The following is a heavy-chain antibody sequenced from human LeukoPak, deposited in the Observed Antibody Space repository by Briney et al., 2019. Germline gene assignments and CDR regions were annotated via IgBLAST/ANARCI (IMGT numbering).Heavy chain of an antibody. D-gene: IGHD3-3*01. CDR2: IRSKANSYAT. Sequence: GGSLRLSCAASGFTFSGSSMHWVRQASGKGLEWVGRIRSKANSYATTYAASVKDRFTISRDDSKNTAYLQMNSLKTEDTAVYYCTSDYDFWTNWGQGTLVTVSS. CDR3: TSDYDFWTN. CDR1: GFTFSGSS. V-gene: IGHV3-73*01. J-gene: IGHJ4*02.